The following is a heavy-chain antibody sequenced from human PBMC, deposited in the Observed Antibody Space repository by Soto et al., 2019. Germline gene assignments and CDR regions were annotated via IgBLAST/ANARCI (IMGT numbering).Heavy chain of an antibody. V-gene: IGHV3-23*01. J-gene: IGHJ4*02. D-gene: IGHD3-10*01. CDR1: GFTFSSYA. CDR3: AKLRAHYYGSGSYPFDY. CDR2: ISGSGGST. Sequence: GGSLRLSCAASGFTFSSYAMSWVRQAPGKGLEWVSAISGSGGSTYYADSVKGRFTISRDNSKNTLYLQMNSLRAEDTAVYYCAKLRAHYYGSGSYPFDYWGQGTLVTVSS.